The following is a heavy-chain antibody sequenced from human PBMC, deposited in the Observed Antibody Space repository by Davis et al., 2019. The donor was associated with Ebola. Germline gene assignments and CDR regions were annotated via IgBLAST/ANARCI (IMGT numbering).Heavy chain of an antibody. D-gene: IGHD2-15*01. J-gene: IGHJ6*04. V-gene: IGHV4-59*12. CDR2: IYYSGST. CDR1: GDSISTYY. Sequence: MPSETLSLTCTVSGDSISTYYWSWIRQPPGKGLEWIGYIYYSGSTNYNPSLKSRVTISLGTSKNQFSLKLSSVTAADTAVYYCARGYCSGGSCYLYYYGMDVWGKGTTVTVSS. CDR3: ARGYCSGGSCYLYYYGMDV.